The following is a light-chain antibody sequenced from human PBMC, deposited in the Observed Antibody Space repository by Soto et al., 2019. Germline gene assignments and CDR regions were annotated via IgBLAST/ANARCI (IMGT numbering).Light chain of an antibody. J-gene: IGLJ1*01. CDR3: TSYASSSAYV. Sequence: QSALTQPHSVSGSPGQSVAISCTGTSSDGGGHNRVSWYQQPPGKAPKLLIYDVSNRPSGGSTRFSGSKSGNTASLTISGLQAEDEADYYCTSYASSSAYVFGPRTKLTVL. V-gene: IGLV2-18*02. CDR2: DVS. CDR1: SSDGGGHNR.